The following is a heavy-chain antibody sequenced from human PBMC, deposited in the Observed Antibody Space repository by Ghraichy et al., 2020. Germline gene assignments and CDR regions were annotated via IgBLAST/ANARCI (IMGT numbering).Heavy chain of an antibody. CDR3: ARHAAPAAGTGAGLYYYYYYGMDV. CDR2: IITILGIA. Sequence: SVKVSCKASGGTFSSYAISWVRQAPGQGLEWMGRIITILGIANYAQKFQGRVTITADKSTSTAYMELSSLRSEDTAVYYCARHAAPAAGTGAGLYYYYYYGMDVWGHGTTVTFSS. J-gene: IGHJ6*02. V-gene: IGHV1-69*04. D-gene: IGHD6-13*01. CDR1: GGTFSSYA.